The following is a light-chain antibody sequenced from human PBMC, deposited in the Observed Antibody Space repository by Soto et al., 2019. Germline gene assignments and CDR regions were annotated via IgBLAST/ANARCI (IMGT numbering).Light chain of an antibody. CDR3: CSYAGSYTVV. CDR1: SSDVGGYNY. J-gene: IGLJ2*01. CDR2: DVS. Sequence: QSALTQPRSVSGSPGQSVTISCTGTSSDVGGYNYVSWYQQHTGKAPKLMIYDVSKRPSGVPDRFSGSKSGNTASLTSSGLQAEDEADYSCCSYAGSYTVVFGGGTKLTVL. V-gene: IGLV2-11*01.